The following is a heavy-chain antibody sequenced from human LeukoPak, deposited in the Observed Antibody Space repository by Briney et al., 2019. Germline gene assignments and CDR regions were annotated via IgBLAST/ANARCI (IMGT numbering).Heavy chain of an antibody. CDR2: ISTDGRNT. D-gene: IGHD6-13*01. Sequence: GGSLRLSCLATGFALSTYAMHWVRQAPGKGLEHVSTISTDGRNTYYADSVKGRFTISRDTSKNTLYLQMSSLRGDDTAAYYCLKGSQGPIWQQLVPDHWGQGTQVTVSS. CDR1: GFALSTYA. V-gene: IGHV3-64D*06. CDR3: LKGSQGPIWQQLVPDH. J-gene: IGHJ4*02.